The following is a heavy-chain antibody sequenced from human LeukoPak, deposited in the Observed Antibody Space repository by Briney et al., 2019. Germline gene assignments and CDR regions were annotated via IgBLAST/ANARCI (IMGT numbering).Heavy chain of an antibody. Sequence: GGSLRLSCAASGFTFSTYSMNWVRQAPGKGLEWVSYISSSSNTMYYADSVKGRFTISRDNSKNTLYLQMNSLRAEDTAVYYCAKPLGSSWFYWYFDLWGRGTLVTVSS. V-gene: IGHV3-48*01. CDR2: ISSSSNTM. J-gene: IGHJ2*01. CDR3: AKPLGSSWFYWYFDL. D-gene: IGHD6-13*01. CDR1: GFTFSTYS.